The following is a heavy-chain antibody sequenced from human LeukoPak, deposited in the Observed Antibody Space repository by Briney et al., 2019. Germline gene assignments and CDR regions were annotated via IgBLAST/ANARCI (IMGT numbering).Heavy chain of an antibody. J-gene: IGHJ4*02. V-gene: IGHV3-21*01. Sequence: GGSLRLSCAASGFTFSSYSMNWVRQAPGKGLEWVSSISSSSSYIYYADSVKGRFTISRDNAKNSLYLQMNSLRAEDTAVYYCARDRLWFGELLFSHFDYWGQGTLVTVSS. CDR2: ISSSSSYI. D-gene: IGHD3-10*01. CDR3: ARDRLWFGELLFSHFDY. CDR1: GFTFSSYS.